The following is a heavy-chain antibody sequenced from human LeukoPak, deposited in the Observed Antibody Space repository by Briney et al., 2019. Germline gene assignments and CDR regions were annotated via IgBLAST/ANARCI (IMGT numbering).Heavy chain of an antibody. CDR2: ISSGSSYI. D-gene: IGHD3-3*01. CDR3: ARDPTTIFGVVTPPSDY. CDR1: GFTFSSYS. V-gene: IGHV3-21*01. Sequence: GGSLRLSCAASGFTFSSYSMNWVRQAPGKGLEWVSSISSGSSYIYYADSVKGRFTISRDNAKNSLYLQMNSLRAEDTAVYYCARDPTTIFGVVTPPSDYWGQGTLVTVSS. J-gene: IGHJ4*02.